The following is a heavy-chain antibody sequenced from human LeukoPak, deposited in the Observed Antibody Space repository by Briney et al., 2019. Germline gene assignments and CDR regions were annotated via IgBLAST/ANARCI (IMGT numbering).Heavy chain of an antibody. CDR3: ARDSYSGYDN. CDR2: INHSGST. J-gene: IGHJ4*02. D-gene: IGHD5-12*01. CDR1: GGSFSGYY. Sequence: SETLSLTCAVYGGSFSGYYWSWIRQPPGKGLEWIGEINHSGSTNYNPSLKSRVTISVDTSKNQFSLKLSSVTAADTAVYYCARDSYSGYDNWGQGTLVTVSS. V-gene: IGHV4-34*01.